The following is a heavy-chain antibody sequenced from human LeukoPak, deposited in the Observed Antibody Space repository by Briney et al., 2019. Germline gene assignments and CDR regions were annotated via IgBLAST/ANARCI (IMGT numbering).Heavy chain of an antibody. V-gene: IGHV4-38-2*02. CDR2: IYHSGST. CDR1: GYSISSGHY. J-gene: IGHJ4*02. D-gene: IGHD3-22*01. Sequence: PSETLSLTCTVSGYSISSGHYWGWIRQPPGKRLEGIRSIYHSGSTYYNPSLKSRVTISVDTSKNQFSLNLISVTAADTAVYYCARGLHDTSGYSPYDYWGQGTLVTVSS. CDR3: ARGLHDTSGYSPYDY.